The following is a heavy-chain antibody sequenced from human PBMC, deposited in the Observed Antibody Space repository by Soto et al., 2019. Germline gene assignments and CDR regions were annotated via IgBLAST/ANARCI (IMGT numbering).Heavy chain of an antibody. D-gene: IGHD3-3*01. CDR3: ARGSIFGVGDSAFDI. J-gene: IGHJ3*02. Sequence: SETLSLTCTVSGGSISSYYWSWIRQPPGKGLEWIGYIYYSGSTNYNPSLKSRVTISVDTSKNQFSLKLSSVTAADTAVYYCARGSIFGVGDSAFDIWGQGTMVTVSS. CDR2: IYYSGST. V-gene: IGHV4-59*01. CDR1: GGSISSYY.